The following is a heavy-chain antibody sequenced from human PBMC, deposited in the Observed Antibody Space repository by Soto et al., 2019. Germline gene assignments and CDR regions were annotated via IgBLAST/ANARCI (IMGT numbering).Heavy chain of an antibody. CDR3: ARDPGYGDFMRFAFDI. D-gene: IGHD4-17*01. CDR2: IYYSGST. CDR1: DGSSSSYY. J-gene: IGHJ3*02. V-gene: IGHV4-59*01. Sequence: SETMSLTCSVADGSSSSYYWSWIRKPPGKGLEWIGYIYYSGSTNYNPSLKSRVTISVDTSKNQFSLKLSSVTAADTAVYYCARDPGYGDFMRFAFDIWGQGTMVTVSS.